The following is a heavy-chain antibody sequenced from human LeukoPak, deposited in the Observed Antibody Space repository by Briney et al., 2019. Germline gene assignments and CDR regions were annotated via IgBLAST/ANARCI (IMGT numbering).Heavy chain of an antibody. D-gene: IGHD3-3*01. CDR1: GGSISSFY. CDR3: ARGRFLDAFDI. V-gene: IGHV4-59*01. J-gene: IGHJ3*02. CDR2: IYYSGST. Sequence: PSETLSLTCTVSGGSISSFYWSWIRQPPGKGLEWIGYIYYSGSTKYKPSLKSRVTISVDTSKNQFSLKLSSVTAADTAVYYCARGRFLDAFDIWGQGTMVTVSS.